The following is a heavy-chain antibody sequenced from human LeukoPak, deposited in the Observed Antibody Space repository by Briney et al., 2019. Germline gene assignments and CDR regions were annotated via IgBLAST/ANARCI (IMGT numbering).Heavy chain of an antibody. D-gene: IGHD2-15*01. CDR1: GGSISSYS. V-gene: IGHV4-59*01. Sequence: SETLSLTCTVSGGSISSYSWSWIRQPPGKGLEWIGYIYYSGCTNYNPSLKSRVTISVDMSKNQFSLKLSSVTAADTAVYYCATHPPKVCTGGSCTDYWGQGTLVTVSS. CDR3: ATHPPKVCTGGSCTDY. J-gene: IGHJ4*02. CDR2: IYYSGCT.